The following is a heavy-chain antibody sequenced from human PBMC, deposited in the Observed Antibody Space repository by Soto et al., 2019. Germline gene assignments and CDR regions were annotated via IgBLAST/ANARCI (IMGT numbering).Heavy chain of an antibody. CDR2: IIYSGNT. CDR3: ARYYGDLNPYYFDY. Sequence: SETLSLTCNVSGASISSYNYWGWFRQPPGKGLEWMGRIIYSGNTYYNPSLKSRLTLFVDTSKNQFSLKLSSVTAADTAVYYCARYYGDLNPYYFDYWGQGTLVTVSS. V-gene: IGHV4-39*01. J-gene: IGHJ4*02. D-gene: IGHD4-17*01. CDR1: GASISSYNY.